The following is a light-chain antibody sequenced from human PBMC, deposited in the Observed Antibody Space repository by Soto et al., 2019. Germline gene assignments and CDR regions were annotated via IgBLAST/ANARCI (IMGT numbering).Light chain of an antibody. CDR2: WGF. CDR3: MQALQTPYT. V-gene: IGKV2-28*01. CDR1: QSLVHSQGNYF. J-gene: IGKJ2*01. Sequence: DIVMTQSPLSLPVSPGEPASISCRSSQSLVHSQGNYFFDWYVQKPGQSPQLLIYWGFIRASGVPDRISGSASGTDFTLKITTVEAEDVGVYYCMQALQTPYTFGQGTKLEIK.